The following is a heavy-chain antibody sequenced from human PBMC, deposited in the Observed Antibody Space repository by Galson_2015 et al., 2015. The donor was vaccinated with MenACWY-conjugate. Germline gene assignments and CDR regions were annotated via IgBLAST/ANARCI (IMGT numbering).Heavy chain of an antibody. CDR3: ARWLPGTFDAFDM. CDR2: ISAYNGNT. V-gene: IGHV1-18*01. D-gene: IGHD5-12*01. Sequence: SVKVSCKASGYTFTSYGITWVRQAPGQGLEWMGWISAYNGNTNYAQKLQGRVTMTTDTSTSTAYMELRSLRSDDTAAYYCARWLPGTFDAFDMWGQGTMVTVSS. J-gene: IGHJ3*02. CDR1: GYTFTSYG.